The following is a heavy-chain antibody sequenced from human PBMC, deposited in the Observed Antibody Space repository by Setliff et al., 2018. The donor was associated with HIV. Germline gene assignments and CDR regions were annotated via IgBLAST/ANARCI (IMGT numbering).Heavy chain of an antibody. D-gene: IGHD3-10*01. CDR3: ATDLLWFGERGFDY. Sequence: GESLKISCAASRFTFSNYWMSWVRQAPGKGLEWVANIKQDGSEKYYVDSVKGRFTISRDNAKNSLYLQMNSLRVEDTAVYYCATDLLWFGERGFDYWGQGTLVTVSS. CDR1: RFTFSNYW. J-gene: IGHJ4*02. V-gene: IGHV3-7*01. CDR2: IKQDGSEK.